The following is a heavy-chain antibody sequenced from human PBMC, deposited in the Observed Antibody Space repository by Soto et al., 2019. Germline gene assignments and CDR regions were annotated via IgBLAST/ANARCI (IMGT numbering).Heavy chain of an antibody. V-gene: IGHV3-21*02. D-gene: IGHD3-22*01. CDR3: AIPYDSDTSGYDDAWAFDL. J-gene: IGHJ3*01. CDR2: ISSTSSYI. CDR1: GLTFSSYS. Sequence: EVQLVESGGGLVKPGGSLRLSCAASGLTFSSYSMNWVRQAPGRGLEWGLSISSTSSYIYYAASVKRRFTISRDKAENSLHLQMNSLRAEDTAVYYCAIPYDSDTSGYDDAWAFDLWGQGTMVTVSS.